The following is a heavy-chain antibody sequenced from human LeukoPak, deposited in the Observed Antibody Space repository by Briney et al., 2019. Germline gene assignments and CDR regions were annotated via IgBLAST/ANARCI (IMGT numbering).Heavy chain of an antibody. Sequence: GASVKVSCKASGYTFTGYYMHWVRQAPGQGFEWMGWINPNSGGTNYAQKFQGRVTMTRDTSISTAYMELSRLRSDDTAVYYCARECSSTSCNGGDAFDIWGQGTMVTVSS. D-gene: IGHD2-2*01. CDR2: INPNSGGT. V-gene: IGHV1-2*02. CDR3: ARECSSTSCNGGDAFDI. CDR1: GYTFTGYY. J-gene: IGHJ3*02.